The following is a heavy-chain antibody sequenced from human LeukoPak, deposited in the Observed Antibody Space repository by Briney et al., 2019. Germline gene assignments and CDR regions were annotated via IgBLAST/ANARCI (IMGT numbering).Heavy chain of an antibody. Sequence: GGSLRLSCAASGFTFSDFGMYWVRQAPGKGLEWVAVISYDGSNKYYADSVKGRFTISRDNSKNTLYLQMNSLRAEDTAVYYCAKGWRSGPPGDYWGQGTLVTVSS. CDR3: AKGWRSGPPGDY. D-gene: IGHD3-10*01. CDR1: GFTFSDFG. J-gene: IGHJ4*02. V-gene: IGHV3-30*18. CDR2: ISYDGSNK.